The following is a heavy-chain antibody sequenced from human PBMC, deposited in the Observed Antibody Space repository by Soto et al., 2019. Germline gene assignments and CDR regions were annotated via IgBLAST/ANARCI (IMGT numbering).Heavy chain of an antibody. CDR3: ARQGNGAEGFDY. CDR2: FYPGDSDT. V-gene: IGHV5-51*01. J-gene: IGHJ4*02. CDR1: GYYFPGYW. D-gene: IGHD4-17*01. Sequence: GESLKISCNGSGYYFPGYWIGWVRQMPWKGLEWMGIFYPGDSDTRYSPSFQGQVTISADRSISTAYLQWSSLKPSDTAMYYCARQGNGAEGFDYWGQGTLVTVSS.